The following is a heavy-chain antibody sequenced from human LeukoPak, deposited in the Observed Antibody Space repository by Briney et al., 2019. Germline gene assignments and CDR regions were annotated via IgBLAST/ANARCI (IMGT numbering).Heavy chain of an antibody. CDR3: ARYCSGGSCYPGAHWFDP. CDR1: GYTFTSYG. V-gene: IGHV1-18*01. D-gene: IGHD2-15*01. J-gene: IGHJ5*02. CDR2: ISAYNGNT. Sequence: ASVKVSCKASGYTFTSYGISWVRQAPGQGLEWMGWISAYNGNTNYAQKLQGRVTMTTDTSTSTAYMELRSLRSDDTAVYYCARYCSGGSCYPGAHWFDPWGQGTLVTVSS.